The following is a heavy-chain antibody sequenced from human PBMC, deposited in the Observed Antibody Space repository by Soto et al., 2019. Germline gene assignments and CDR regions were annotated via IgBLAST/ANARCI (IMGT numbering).Heavy chain of an antibody. CDR1: GGTFSSYA. D-gene: IGHD6-6*01. Sequence: SVKVSCKASGGTFSSYAISWVRQAPGQGLEWMGGIIPIFGTANYAQRFQGRVTITADKSTSTAYMELSSLRSEDTAVYYCAREYSSSSGLGDAFDIWGQGTMVTVSS. J-gene: IGHJ3*02. CDR3: AREYSSSSGLGDAFDI. V-gene: IGHV1-69*06. CDR2: IIPIFGTA.